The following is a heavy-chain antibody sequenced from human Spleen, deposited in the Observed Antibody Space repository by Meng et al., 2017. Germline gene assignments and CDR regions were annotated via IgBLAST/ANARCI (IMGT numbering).Heavy chain of an antibody. CDR1: GGSISSGDSY. CDR3: ARKPSSLSFDY. V-gene: IGHV4-30-4*01. Sequence: QVQLQESGPGLVKASQTLSLTCTVSGGSISSGDSYWSWIRQPPGKGLEWIGYIYYSGSTYYNPSLKSRVTISVDKSNNQFSLKLSSVTAADTAVYYCARKPSSLSFDYWGQGTLVTVSS. J-gene: IGHJ4*02. D-gene: IGHD6-13*01. CDR2: IYYSGST.